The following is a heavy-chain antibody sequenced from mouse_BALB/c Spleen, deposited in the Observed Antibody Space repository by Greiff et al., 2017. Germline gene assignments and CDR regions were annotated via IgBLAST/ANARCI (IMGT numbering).Heavy chain of an antibody. CDR2: INPSTGYT. J-gene: IGHJ2*01. Sequence: QVQLQQSGAELAKPGASVKMSCKASGYTFTSYWMHWVKQRPGQGLEWIGYINPSTGYTEYNQKFKDKATLTADKSSSTAYMQLSSLTSEDSAVYYCASEVLTTKDYWGQGTTLTVSS. D-gene: IGHD1-1*01. CDR3: ASEVLTTKDY. CDR1: GYTFTSYW. V-gene: IGHV1-7*01.